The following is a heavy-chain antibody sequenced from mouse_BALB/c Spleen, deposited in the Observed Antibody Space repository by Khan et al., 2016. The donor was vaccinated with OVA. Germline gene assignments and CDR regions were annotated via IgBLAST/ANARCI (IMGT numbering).Heavy chain of an antibody. CDR1: GFTFSDYY. CDR3: ARDGGGYRYDVRSAWFAY. V-gene: IGHV5-4*02. Sequence: EVELVESGGGLVKPGGSLKFSCAASGFTFSDYYMYWVRQTPEKRLEWVATISDGGSYTYYPDSVKGRFTISRDNAKNNLYLEMSSLKSEDTAMYYCARDGGGYRYDVRSAWFAYWGQGTLVTVSA. CDR2: ISDGGSYT. J-gene: IGHJ3*01. D-gene: IGHD2-14*01.